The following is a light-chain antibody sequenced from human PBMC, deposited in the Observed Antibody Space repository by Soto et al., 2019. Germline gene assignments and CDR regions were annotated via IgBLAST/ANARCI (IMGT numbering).Light chain of an antibody. V-gene: IGKV1-13*02. CDR3: GPFNTYWT. CDR2: DAS. CDR1: QGISSA. Sequence: ANQVTQGASSLSASKGDRVTITCRASQGISSALAWYQQKPGKAPKLLIYDASSLESGVPSRFSGSGSGTDFTLTISRLHCEAFLPYYCGPFNTYWTFAQGTRLEIK. J-gene: IGKJ5*01.